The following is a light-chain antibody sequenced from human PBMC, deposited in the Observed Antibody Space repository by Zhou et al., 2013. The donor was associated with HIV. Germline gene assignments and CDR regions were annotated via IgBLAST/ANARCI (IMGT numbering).Light chain of an antibody. J-gene: IGKJ4*01. CDR1: QHISRW. CDR3: QQGMSFPLT. V-gene: IGKV1-12*01. Sequence: DIEVTQSPSSVSASIGDTVTITCRASQHISRWLVWYQQKPGKDPQVLISAASRLQSGVPSRFSGSGSGTDFTLTISGLQPEDSAIYFCQQGMSFPLTFGGGTKVEI. CDR2: AAS.